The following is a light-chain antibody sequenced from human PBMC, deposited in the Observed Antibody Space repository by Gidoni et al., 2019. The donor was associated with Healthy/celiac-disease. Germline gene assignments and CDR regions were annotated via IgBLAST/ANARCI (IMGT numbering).Light chain of an antibody. Sequence: SYELTQPPSVSVSPGQTASITCSGDKLGYKYACWYQQKPGQSPLLVIYQDSKRPAGIPERFSGSNSGNTATLTISGTQAMDEADYYCQACDSSTVVFGGGTKLTVL. CDR2: QDS. V-gene: IGLV3-1*01. J-gene: IGLJ2*01. CDR1: KLGYKY. CDR3: QACDSSTVV.